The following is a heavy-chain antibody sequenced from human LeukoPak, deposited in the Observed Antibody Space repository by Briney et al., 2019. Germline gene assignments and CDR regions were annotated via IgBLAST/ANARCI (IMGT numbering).Heavy chain of an antibody. D-gene: IGHD6-19*01. CDR2: IYWDDDK. CDR3: AHRLQGIIAVAGDDAFDI. V-gene: IGHV2-5*02. J-gene: IGHJ3*02. CDR1: GFSLSTSGVG. Sequence: SGPTPVKPTQTLTLTCTFSGFSLSTSGVGVGWIRQPPGKALEWLALIYWDDDKRYSPSLKSRLTITKDTSKNQVVLTMTNMDPVDTAAYYCAHRLQGIIAVAGDDAFDIWGQGTMVTVSS.